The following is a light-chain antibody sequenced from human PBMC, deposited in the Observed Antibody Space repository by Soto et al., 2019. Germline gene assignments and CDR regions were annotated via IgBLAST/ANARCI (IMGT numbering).Light chain of an antibody. V-gene: IGLV1-40*01. J-gene: IGLJ2*01. CDR1: SSNIGAGYD. CDR2: GNN. Sequence: QLVLTQPPSVSGAPGQSVTISCTGSSSNIGAGYDVHWYQQLPGTVPKVLIYGNNNRPSGVPDRFSGSKSGTSASLAITGLQAEDEADYYCQSYDSSLSISVFGGGTKLTVL. CDR3: QSYDSSLSISV.